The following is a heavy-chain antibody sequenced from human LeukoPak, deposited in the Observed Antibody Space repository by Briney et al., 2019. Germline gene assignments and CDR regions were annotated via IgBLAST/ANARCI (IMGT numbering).Heavy chain of an antibody. V-gene: IGHV3-7*01. J-gene: IGHJ4*02. CDR3: ARGRGVRGVISDY. Sequence: PGGSLRLSCAASGFTFSSYWMSWVRQAPGKGLEWVANIKQDGSERYYVDSVKGRFTISRDNAKNSLYLQMNSLRAEDTAVYYCARGRGVRGVISDYWGQGTLVTVSS. CDR1: GFTFSSYW. D-gene: IGHD3-10*01. CDR2: IKQDGSER.